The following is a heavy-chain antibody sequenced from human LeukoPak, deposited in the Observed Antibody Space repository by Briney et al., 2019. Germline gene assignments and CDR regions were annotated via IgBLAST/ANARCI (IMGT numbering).Heavy chain of an antibody. J-gene: IGHJ4*02. D-gene: IGHD1-26*01. Sequence: GGSLRLSCAASGFIFSDYWMHWVRQAPGKGLVWVSRINPDGGFTRYADSVQGRLIISRDTAKNTLFLQMNSLRAEDTAVYYCAREAKVGGALQYWGQGILVTVSS. CDR1: GFIFSDYW. CDR3: AREAKVGGALQY. V-gene: IGHV3-74*01. CDR2: INPDGGFT.